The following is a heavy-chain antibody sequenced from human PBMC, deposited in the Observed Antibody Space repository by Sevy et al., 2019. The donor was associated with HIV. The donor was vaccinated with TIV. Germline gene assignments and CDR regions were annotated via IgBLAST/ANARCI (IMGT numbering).Heavy chain of an antibody. D-gene: IGHD5-18*01. V-gene: IGHV3-20*04. J-gene: IGHJ6*02. CDR1: GFTFDDYG. Sequence: GGSLRLSCAASGFTFDDYGMSWVRQAPGKGLEWVSGINWNGGSTGYADSVKGRFTISRDNAKNSLYLQVNSRRAEDTALYYCARHGYGYGYHALLDYYYGMDVWGQGTTVTVSS. CDR2: INWNGGST. CDR3: ARHGYGYGYHALLDYYYGMDV.